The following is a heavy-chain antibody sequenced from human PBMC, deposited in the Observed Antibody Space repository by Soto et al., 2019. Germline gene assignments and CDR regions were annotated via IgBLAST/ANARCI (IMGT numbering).Heavy chain of an antibody. CDR2: IYYSGST. CDR3: ARDPGPPIKFGNYYYGMDV. V-gene: IGHV4-61*01. Sequence: SETLSLTCTVSVGSFSSGSYYWSWILQPPGKGLEWIGYIYYSGSTNYNPSLKSRVTISVDTSKNQFSLKLSSVTAADTAVYYCARDPGPPIKFGNYYYGMDVWGQGTTVTVSS. CDR1: VGSFSSGSYY. J-gene: IGHJ6*02. D-gene: IGHD3-16*01.